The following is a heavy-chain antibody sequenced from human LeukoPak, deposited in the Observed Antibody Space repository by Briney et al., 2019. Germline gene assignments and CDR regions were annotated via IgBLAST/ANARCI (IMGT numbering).Heavy chain of an antibody. J-gene: IGHJ3*02. CDR3: ARPSYCGGDCLDAFDI. D-gene: IGHD2-21*01. CDR2: IYPGDSDT. V-gene: IGHV5-51*01. CDR1: GYIFTSYW. Sequence: GESLKISCKGSGYIFTSYWIGWVRQLPGKGLEWMGIIYPGDSDTRYSPSFQGQVTISADKSISTAYLQWSSLKASDTAMYYCARPSYCGGDCLDAFDIWGQGTMVTVSS.